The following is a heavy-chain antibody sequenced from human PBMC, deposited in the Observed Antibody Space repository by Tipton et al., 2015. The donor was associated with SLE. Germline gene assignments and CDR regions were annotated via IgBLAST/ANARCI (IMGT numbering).Heavy chain of an antibody. D-gene: IGHD5-12*01. CDR2: IYYSGST. J-gene: IGHJ6*03. CDR1: GGSISSSSYY. V-gene: IGHV4-39*07. Sequence: TLSLTCTVSGGSISSSSYYWDWIRQPPGKGLEWIGNIYYSGSTYYSPSPKSRVTISIDTSKNQFSLKLSSVTAADTAVYYCARGGLGYSYYYYMDVWGKGTTVTVSS. CDR3: ARGGLGYSYYYYMDV.